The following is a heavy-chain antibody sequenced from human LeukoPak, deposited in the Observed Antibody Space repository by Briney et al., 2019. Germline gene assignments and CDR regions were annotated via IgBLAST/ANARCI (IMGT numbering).Heavy chain of an antibody. V-gene: IGHV4-4*02. CDR3: ARWDKTARTVKDAFDF. D-gene: IGHD1-26*01. J-gene: IGHJ3*01. Sequence: PSETLSLTCVVSGGSIDNTHWWSWVRQPPGKGLEWIGKIFHTGSTNYSPSLKSRVTISIDKSKNQFSLRLSSVTAADTAVYYCARWDKTARTVKDAFDFWGQGTMVTVSS. CDR2: IFHTGST. CDR1: GGSIDNTHW.